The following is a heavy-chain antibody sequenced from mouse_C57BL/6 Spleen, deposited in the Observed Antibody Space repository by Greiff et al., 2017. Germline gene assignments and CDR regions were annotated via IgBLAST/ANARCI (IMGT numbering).Heavy chain of an antibody. CDR3: ALDGYAMGY. Sequence: EVQLQQSGPELVKPGASVKISCKASGYTFTDYYMNWVKQSHGKSLEWIGDINPNNGGTSYNQKFKGKATLTVDKSSSTAYMELRSLTSEDSAVYDCALDGYAMGYWGQGTSVTVSS. CDR1: GYTFTDYY. J-gene: IGHJ4*01. D-gene: IGHD2-3*01. CDR2: INPNNGGT. V-gene: IGHV1-26*01.